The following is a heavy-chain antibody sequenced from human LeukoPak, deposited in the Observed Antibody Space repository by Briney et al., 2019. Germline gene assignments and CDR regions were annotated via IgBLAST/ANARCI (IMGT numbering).Heavy chain of an antibody. D-gene: IGHD4-23*01. Sequence: SETLSLTCTVSGGSISSSSYFWGWIRQPPGKGLEWIGSISYTGSTYSNPSLKSRVTMSVDTSKNQFSLKLSSVTAADTAVYYCARTTTVVFFDYWGQGTLVTVSS. CDR1: GGSISSSSYF. CDR2: ISYTGST. J-gene: IGHJ4*02. V-gene: IGHV4-39*07. CDR3: ARTTTVVFFDY.